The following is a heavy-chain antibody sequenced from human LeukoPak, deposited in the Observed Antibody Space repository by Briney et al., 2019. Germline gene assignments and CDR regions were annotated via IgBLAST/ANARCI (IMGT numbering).Heavy chain of an antibody. J-gene: IGHJ4*02. Sequence: ASVKVSCKASGYTFTGYYMHWVRQAPGQGLEWMGRINPNSGGTDYGRKFQGRVIMTRDTSISTAYMELSRLRSDDTAVYYCARDMTTGSSFDYWGQGTLVTVSS. CDR3: ARDMTTGSSFDY. V-gene: IGHV1-2*06. CDR1: GYTFTGYY. D-gene: IGHD4-17*01. CDR2: INPNSGGT.